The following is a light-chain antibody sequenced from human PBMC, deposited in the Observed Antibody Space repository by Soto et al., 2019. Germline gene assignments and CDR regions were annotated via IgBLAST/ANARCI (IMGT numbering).Light chain of an antibody. CDR1: QSVSTN. Sequence: EIVMTQSPATLSVSPGERATLSCRASQSVSTNLAWYQQKPGQAPRLLIYGASTGATGIPARFSGSGSGTEFTLTISSLQSEDFAVYYCQQYNDWPPLYTFGQGTELEIK. CDR3: QQYNDWPPLYT. CDR2: GAS. V-gene: IGKV3-15*01. J-gene: IGKJ2*01.